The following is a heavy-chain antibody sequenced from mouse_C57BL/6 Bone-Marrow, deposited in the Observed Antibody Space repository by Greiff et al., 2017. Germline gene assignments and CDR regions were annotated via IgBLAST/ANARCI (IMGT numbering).Heavy chain of an antibody. CDR3: AIYDGYYVPYYYAMDY. CDR2: IYPRSGNT. J-gene: IGHJ4*01. D-gene: IGHD2-3*01. Sequence: VQLQQSGAELARPGASVKLSCKASGYTFTSYGISWVKQRTGQGLEWIGEIYPRSGNTYYNEKFKGKATLTADNSSSTAYMELRSLTSDDTSVYCCAIYDGYYVPYYYAMDYWGQGTSGTVSS. CDR1: GYTFTSYG. V-gene: IGHV1-81*01.